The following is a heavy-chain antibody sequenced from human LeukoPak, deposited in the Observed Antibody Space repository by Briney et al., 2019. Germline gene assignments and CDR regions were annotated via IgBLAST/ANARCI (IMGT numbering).Heavy chain of an antibody. D-gene: IGHD1-26*01. Sequence: SETLSLTCTVSGGSISSSNYYWGWIRQPPGKGLEWIGSIYYRGSTHYNPSLKSRVTISVDTSKNQFSLKLSSVTAADTAVYYCAGQWELPIDYWGQGTLVTVSS. J-gene: IGHJ4*02. V-gene: IGHV4-39*07. CDR2: IYYRGST. CDR1: GGSISSSNYY. CDR3: AGQWELPIDY.